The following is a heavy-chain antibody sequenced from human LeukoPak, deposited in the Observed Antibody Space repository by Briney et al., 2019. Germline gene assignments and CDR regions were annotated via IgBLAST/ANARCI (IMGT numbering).Heavy chain of an antibody. CDR2: INPNSGVA. Sequence: ASVKVSFKASGYTFTAWYMHWVRQAPGQGLEWMGWINPNSGVANFAQKFQGRVTMTRDTSISTAYMELSSLRSDDTAVYYCARALTTVTPDYWGQGTLVTVSS. CDR3: ARALTTVTPDY. D-gene: IGHD4-17*01. V-gene: IGHV1-2*02. CDR1: GYTFTAWY. J-gene: IGHJ4*02.